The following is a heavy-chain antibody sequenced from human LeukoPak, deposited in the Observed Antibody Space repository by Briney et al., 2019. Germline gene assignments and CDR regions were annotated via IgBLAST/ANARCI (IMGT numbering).Heavy chain of an antibody. CDR3: VRGTGY. Sequence: GGSLRLSCSVSGFTLSTYFMHWVRQAPGKGLEYVSAISSNGDNTYYADSVKGRFTISRDNSKNTLYLQMSSLRADDTAVYYCVRGTGYWGQGTLVTVSS. CDR2: ISSNGDNT. V-gene: IGHV3-64D*06. CDR1: GFTLSTYF. J-gene: IGHJ4*02.